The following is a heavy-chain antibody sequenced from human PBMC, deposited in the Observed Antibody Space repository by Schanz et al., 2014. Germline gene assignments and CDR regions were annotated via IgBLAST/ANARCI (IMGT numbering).Heavy chain of an antibody. CDR3: ARIIDGDYLY. D-gene: IGHD4-17*01. CDR1: GGTFSSFG. J-gene: IGHJ4*02. Sequence: QLQLEQSGAEVKKPGSSVKVSCEASGGTFSSFGINWVRQAPGQGLEWMGRIIPSLGLAKYEQKFQDKVTITADTSTTTVYMDLASLTSDDTAVYFCARIIDGDYLYWGQGTLVTVSS. V-gene: IGHV1-69*02. CDR2: IIPSLGLA.